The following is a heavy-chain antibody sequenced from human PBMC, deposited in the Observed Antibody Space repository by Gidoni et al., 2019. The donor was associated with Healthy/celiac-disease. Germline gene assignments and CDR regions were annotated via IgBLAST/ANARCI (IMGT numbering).Heavy chain of an antibody. CDR1: GFSLSTSGVG. Sequence: QITLKESGPTLVKPTQTLTLTCTFSGFSLSTSGVGVGWIRQPPGKALERLALIYWNDDKRYSPSLKSRLTITKDTSKNQVVLTMTNMDPVDTATYYCAHSGIDLHYVWGSYRRWGQGTLVTVSS. CDR2: IYWNDDK. J-gene: IGHJ4*02. D-gene: IGHD3-16*02. CDR3: AHSGIDLHYVWGSYRR. V-gene: IGHV2-5*01.